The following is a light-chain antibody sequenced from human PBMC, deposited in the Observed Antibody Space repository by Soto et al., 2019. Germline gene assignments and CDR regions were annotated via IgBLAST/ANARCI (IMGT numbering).Light chain of an antibody. CDR3: QQYSSYPPT. V-gene: IGKV1-8*01. Sequence: AIRMTQSPSSLSASTGDRVTITCRASQGISSYLAWYQQKPGKAPKLLIYAASTLQSGVPSRFSGSGSGTDFTLTISCLQSEDFATYYCQQYSSYPPTFGQGTKV. CDR1: QGISSY. J-gene: IGKJ1*01. CDR2: AAS.